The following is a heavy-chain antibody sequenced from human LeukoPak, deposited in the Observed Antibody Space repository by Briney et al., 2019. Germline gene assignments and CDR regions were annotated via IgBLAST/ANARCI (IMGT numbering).Heavy chain of an antibody. D-gene: IGHD3-10*01. J-gene: IGHJ4*02. CDR1: DSSFRSHD. V-gene: IGHV3-23*01. CDR3: AKGPNFGSWRAVDY. CDR2: IAADDAS. Sequence: AGGSLRLSCAGFDSSFRSHDMSWARQTLQRGLEWVASIAADDASFYADSVRGRFTISRDKSENILYLQMNSLRADDTAIYYCAKGPNFGSWRAVDYWGQGSLVTVSS.